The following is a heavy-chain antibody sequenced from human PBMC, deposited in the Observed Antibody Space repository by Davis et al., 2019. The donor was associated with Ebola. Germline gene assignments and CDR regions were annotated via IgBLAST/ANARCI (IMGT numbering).Heavy chain of an antibody. D-gene: IGHD3-22*01. J-gene: IGHJ6*04. CDR1: GYTFTSYD. Sequence: ASVKVSCKASGYTFTSYDINWVRQATGQGLEWMRWMNPNSGNTGYAQKFQGRVTKTRNTSISTAYMELSSLRSEDTAVYYCAKDPTLIVVAPVDVWGKGTTVTVSS. V-gene: IGHV1-8*01. CDR3: AKDPTLIVVAPVDV. CDR2: MNPNSGNT.